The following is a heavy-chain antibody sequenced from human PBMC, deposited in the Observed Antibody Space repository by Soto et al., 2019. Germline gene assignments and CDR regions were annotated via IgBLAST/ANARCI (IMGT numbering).Heavy chain of an antibody. Sequence: GGSLRLSCAASGFTFSSNGMHWVRQAPGKGLERGAVIWYDGSNKYYADSVKGRFTISRDNSKNTLYLQITSLRAEDTAVYYCAREVPPPTSCNYDYNYYGMGVWGQGTAVTVSS. CDR2: IWYDGSNK. V-gene: IGHV3-33*01. D-gene: IGHD3-10*01. J-gene: IGHJ6*02. CDR1: GFTFSSNG. CDR3: AREVPPPTSCNYDYNYYGMGV.